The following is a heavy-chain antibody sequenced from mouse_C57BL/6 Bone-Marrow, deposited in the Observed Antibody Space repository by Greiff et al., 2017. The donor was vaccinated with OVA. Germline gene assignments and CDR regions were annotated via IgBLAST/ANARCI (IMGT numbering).Heavy chain of an antibody. D-gene: IGHD1-1*01. J-gene: IGHJ2*01. V-gene: IGHV5-9*01. CDR3: ARHEDWYYGSSSFDY. CDR2: ISGGGGNT. CDR1: GFTFSSYT. Sequence: EVKLVESGGGLVKPGGSLKLSCAASGFTFSSYTMSWVRQTPEKRLEWVATISGGGGNTYYPDSVKGRFTISRDNAKNTLYLQMSSLRSEDTALYYCARHEDWYYGSSSFDYWGQGTTLTVSS.